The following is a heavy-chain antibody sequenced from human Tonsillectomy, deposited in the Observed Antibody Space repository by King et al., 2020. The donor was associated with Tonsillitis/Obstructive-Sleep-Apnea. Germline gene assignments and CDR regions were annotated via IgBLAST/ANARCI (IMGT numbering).Heavy chain of an antibody. V-gene: IGHV4-34*01. Sequence: VQLQQWGAGLLKPSETLSLTCGVYGGSFSGYYWSWIRQPPGKGLEWIGEINHSGDTNYNPSLKSRVSMSEDTSKNQFSLKLSSVTVADTAVYYCARGGGDSRWSYMDVWGKGTTVTVSS. CDR2: INHSGDT. CDR1: GGSFSGYY. D-gene: IGHD3-16*01. CDR3: ARGGGDSRWSYMDV. J-gene: IGHJ6*03.